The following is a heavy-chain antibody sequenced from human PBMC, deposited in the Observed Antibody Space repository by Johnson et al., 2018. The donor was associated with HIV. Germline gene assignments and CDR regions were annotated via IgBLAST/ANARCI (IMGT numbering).Heavy chain of an antibody. J-gene: IGHJ3*01. CDR1: GFTVSSNY. V-gene: IGHV3-48*01. Sequence: VQLVESGGGLIQPGGSLRLSCAASGFTVSSNYMSWVRQAPGKGLEWVSYISSSSSTIYYADSVKGRFTISRDNSKNTLYLQMNSLRAEDTAVYYCARVSDSDSNWGQGTMVTVSS. CDR3: ARVSDSDSN. CDR2: ISSSSSTI. D-gene: IGHD3-22*01.